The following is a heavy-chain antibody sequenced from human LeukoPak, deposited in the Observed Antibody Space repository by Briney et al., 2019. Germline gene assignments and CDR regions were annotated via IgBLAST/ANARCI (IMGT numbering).Heavy chain of an antibody. J-gene: IGHJ1*01. Sequence: SETLSLTCTVSGGSISSYYWSWIRQPPGKGQEWIGYIYYSGSTNYNPSLKSRVTISVDTSKNQFSLKLSSVTAADTAVYYCARSIAAAGTGEYFQHWGQGTLVTVSS. D-gene: IGHD6-13*01. CDR3: ARSIAAAGTGEYFQH. V-gene: IGHV4-59*08. CDR1: GGSISSYY. CDR2: IYYSGST.